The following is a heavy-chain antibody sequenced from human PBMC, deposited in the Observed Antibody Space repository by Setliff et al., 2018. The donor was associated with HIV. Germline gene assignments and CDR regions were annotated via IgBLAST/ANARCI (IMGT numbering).Heavy chain of an antibody. CDR2: IYHRGNT. CDR1: GGSTSSSSYY. V-gene: IGHV4-39*01. J-gene: IGHJ4*02. Sequence: PSETLSLTCTVAGGSTSSSSYYWGWIRQPPGMGLEWIASIYHRGNTYYNPSLKSRVTISFDTSKNQFSLKLSFVTAADTAVYYCARHLKGWLQGDFWGQGTLVTVSS. D-gene: IGHD5-12*01. CDR3: ARHLKGWLQGDF.